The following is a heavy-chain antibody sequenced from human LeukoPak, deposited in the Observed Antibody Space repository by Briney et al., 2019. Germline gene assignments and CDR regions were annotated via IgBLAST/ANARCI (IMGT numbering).Heavy chain of an antibody. CDR2: IIPIFGTA. D-gene: IGHD3-22*01. CDR1: GYTFTSYG. CDR3: ARSYDSSGYYYWSAYYFDY. Sequence: GASVKVSCKASGYTFTSYGISWVRQAPGQGLEWMGGIIPIFGTANYAQKFQGRVTITADESTSTAYMELSSLRSEDTAVYYCARSYDSSGYYYWSAYYFDYWGQGTLVTVSS. J-gene: IGHJ4*02. V-gene: IGHV1-69*13.